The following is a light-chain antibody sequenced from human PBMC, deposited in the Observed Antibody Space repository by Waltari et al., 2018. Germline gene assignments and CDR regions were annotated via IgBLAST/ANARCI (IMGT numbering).Light chain of an antibody. CDR2: DVN. CDR1: SSDVGTYNL. V-gene: IGLV2-23*02. J-gene: IGLJ2*01. Sequence: QSALTQTATVSGSPGQSITISCTGTSSDVGTYNLVSWYQQHPGKAPTLIIYDVNKRPSGVSNRFSGSKSGNTASLTISGLQAADEANYYCCSYAGSAITVFDGGTKVTVL. CDR3: CSYAGSAITV.